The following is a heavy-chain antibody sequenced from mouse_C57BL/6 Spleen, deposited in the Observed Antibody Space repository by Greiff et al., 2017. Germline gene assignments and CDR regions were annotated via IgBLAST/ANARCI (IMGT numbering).Heavy chain of an antibody. V-gene: IGHV1-77*01. CDR2: IGPGSGST. CDR3: RNFWYYYYAFAY. J-gene: IGHJ3*01. CDR1: GYTFTDYY. D-gene: IGHD1-1*02. Sequence: QVQLQQSGAELVKPGASVKISCKASGYTFTDYYINWVKQRPGQGLEWIGKIGPGSGSTYYNEKFKGKATLTADKSSSTAFMQLSSLTSEDSAVYFCRNFWYYYYAFAYWGQGTPVTVSA.